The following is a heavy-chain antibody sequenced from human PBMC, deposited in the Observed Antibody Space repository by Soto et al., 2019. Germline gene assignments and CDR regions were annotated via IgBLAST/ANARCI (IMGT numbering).Heavy chain of an antibody. Sequence: AASVKVSCKASGGTFSSYAISWVRQAPGQGLEWMGGIIPIFGTANYAQKFQGRVTITTDKSTSTAYMELSSLRSEDTSVYYCASDHLAYCGADRTSIKRADDDWGEGTLVTDS. CDR1: GGTFSSYA. J-gene: IGHJ4*02. CDR3: ASDHLAYCGADRTSIKRADDD. CDR2: IIPIFGTA. D-gene: IGHD2-21*02. V-gene: IGHV1-69*05.